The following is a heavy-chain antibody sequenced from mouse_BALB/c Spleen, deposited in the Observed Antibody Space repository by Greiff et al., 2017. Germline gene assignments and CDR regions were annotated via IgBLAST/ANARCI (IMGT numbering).Heavy chain of an antibody. CDR2: IDPSDSYT. J-gene: IGHJ4*01. D-gene: IGHD2-3*01. CDR3: ARRGDGYYFSYAMDY. CDR1: GYTFTSYW. Sequence: QVQLQQPGAELVKPGALVKLSCKASGYTFTSYWMHWVKQRPGQGLEWIGEIDPSDSYTNYNQKFKGKATLTVDKSSSTAYMQLSSLTSEDSAVYYCARRGDGYYFSYAMDYWGQGTSVTVSS. V-gene: IGHV1-69*02.